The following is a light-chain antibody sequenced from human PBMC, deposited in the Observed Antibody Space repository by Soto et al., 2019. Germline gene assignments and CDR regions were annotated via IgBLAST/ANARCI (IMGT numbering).Light chain of an antibody. V-gene: IGKV2-28*01. J-gene: IGKJ1*01. CDR3: MQALQTPPT. CDR2: LCS. Sequence: DIVMTQSPLSLPVTPGEPASISCRSSQSLLHSNGYNYLDWYLQKTGQSPQLLSYLCSNRASGVPDRLSGSGSGTDFTLKISRVEAEDVGVYYCMQALQTPPTFGQGTKVEIK. CDR1: QSLLHSNGYNY.